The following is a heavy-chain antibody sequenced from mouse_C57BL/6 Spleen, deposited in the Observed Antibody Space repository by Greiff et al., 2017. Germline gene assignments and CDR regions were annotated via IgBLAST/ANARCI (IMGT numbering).Heavy chain of an antibody. Sequence: VQLQESGPELVKPGASVKISCKASGYAFRSSWMNWVKQRPGKGLEWIGRIYPGDGDTNYNGKFKGKATLTADKSSRTAYMQPSSLTSEASAVYFCARPSNYDAWFAYWGQGTLVTVSA. J-gene: IGHJ3*01. D-gene: IGHD2-5*01. CDR2: IYPGDGDT. V-gene: IGHV1-82*01. CDR3: ARPSNYDAWFAY. CDR1: GYAFRSSW.